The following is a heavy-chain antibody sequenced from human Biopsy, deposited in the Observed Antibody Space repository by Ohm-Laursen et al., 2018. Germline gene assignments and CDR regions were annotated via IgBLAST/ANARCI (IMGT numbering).Heavy chain of an antibody. V-gene: IGHV3-9*01. J-gene: IGHJ4*02. CDR1: GFSFDNYV. CDR2: ISWNSDSI. Sequence: SLRLSCAAFGFSFDNYVMHWVRQAPGKGLEWVSGISWNSDSIGYADSVKGRFTISRDNAKNSLYLHMNSLRTEDSAFYYCARDTGTMVRGVLYQWGQGTQVTVSS. CDR3: ARDTGTMVRGVLYQ. D-gene: IGHD3-10*01.